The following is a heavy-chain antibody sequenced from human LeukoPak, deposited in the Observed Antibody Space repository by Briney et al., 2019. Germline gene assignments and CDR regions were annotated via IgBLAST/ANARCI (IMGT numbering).Heavy chain of an antibody. Sequence: GASVKASCKASGGTFSSYAISWVRQAPGQGLEWMGRIIPILGIANYAQKFQGRVTITADKSTSTAYMELSSLRSEDTAVYYCARGGLMVRGVISPTGFDYWGQGTLVTVSS. J-gene: IGHJ4*02. V-gene: IGHV1-69*04. CDR2: IIPILGIA. CDR3: ARGGLMVRGVISPTGFDY. CDR1: GGTFSSYA. D-gene: IGHD3-10*01.